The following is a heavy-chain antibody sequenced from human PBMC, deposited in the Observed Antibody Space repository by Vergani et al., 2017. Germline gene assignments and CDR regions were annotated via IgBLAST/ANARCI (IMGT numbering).Heavy chain of an antibody. D-gene: IGHD1-7*01. CDR1: GFTFSDYY. V-gene: IGHV3-30-3*01. CDR2: ISYDGSNK. CDR3: AAVGLITGTRGKIFDY. Sequence: QVQLVESGGGLVKPGGSLRLSCAASGFTFSDYYMTWIRQAPGKGLEWVAVISYDGSNKYYADSVKGRFTISRDNSKNTLYLQMNSLRAEDTAVYYCAAVGLITGTRGKIFDYWGQGTLVTVSS. J-gene: IGHJ4*02.